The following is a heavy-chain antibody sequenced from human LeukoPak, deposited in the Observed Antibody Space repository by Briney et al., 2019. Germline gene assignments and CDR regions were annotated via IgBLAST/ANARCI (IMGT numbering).Heavy chain of an antibody. CDR3: ATYYDISPSGDYYGMDV. J-gene: IGHJ6*04. V-gene: IGHV1-24*01. CDR2: FDPEDGET. Sequence: ASVKVSCKVSGYTLTELSMHWVRQVPGKGLEWMGGFDPEDGETIYAQKFQGRVTMTEDTSTDTAYMELSSLRSEDTAVYYCATYYDISPSGDYYGMDVWGKGTTVTVSS. CDR1: GYTLTELS. D-gene: IGHD3-9*01.